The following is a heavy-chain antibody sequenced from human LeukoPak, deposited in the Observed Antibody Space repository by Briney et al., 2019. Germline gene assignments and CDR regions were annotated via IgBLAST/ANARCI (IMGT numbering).Heavy chain of an antibody. CDR1: GYTFTSYD. CDR2: MNPNSGNT. Sequence: ASVTVSCKASGYTFTSYDINWVRQATGQGLAWMGWMNPNSGNTGYAQKFQGRVTMTRNTSISTAYMELSSLRSEDTAVYYCARVFGVVTNYYYYGMDVWGQGTTVTVSS. J-gene: IGHJ6*02. D-gene: IGHD3-3*01. CDR3: ARVFGVVTNYYYYGMDV. V-gene: IGHV1-8*01.